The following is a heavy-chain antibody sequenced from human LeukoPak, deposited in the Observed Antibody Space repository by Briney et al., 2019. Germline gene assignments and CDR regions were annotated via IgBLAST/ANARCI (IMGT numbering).Heavy chain of an antibody. V-gene: IGHV1-8*01. CDR2: MNPNSGNT. CDR1: GYTFTSYD. D-gene: IGHD3-10*01. J-gene: IGHJ5*02. CDR3: ARGRRVRGVIITFEVPRFDP. Sequence: ASVKVSCKASGYTFTSYDINWVRQATGQGLEWMGWMNPNSGNTGYAQKFQGRVTMTRNTSISTAYMELSSLRSEGTAVYYCARGRRVRGVIITFEVPRFDPWGQGTLVTVSS.